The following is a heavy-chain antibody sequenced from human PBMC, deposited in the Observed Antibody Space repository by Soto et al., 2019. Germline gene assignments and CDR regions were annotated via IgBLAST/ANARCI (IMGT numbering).Heavy chain of an antibody. V-gene: IGHV3-15*01. Sequence: PGGSLRLSCAASGITFSNAWMNWVRRAPGKGLEYIGRIRSKTDGGTTEYAAPVEGRFTISRDGSKNTLYLQMGGLKTEDTAVYYCTTTRPGTNVFDNWGQGTLVTVSS. CDR3: TTTRPGTNVFDN. J-gene: IGHJ3*02. D-gene: IGHD6-13*01. CDR2: IRSKTDGGTT. CDR1: GITFSNAW.